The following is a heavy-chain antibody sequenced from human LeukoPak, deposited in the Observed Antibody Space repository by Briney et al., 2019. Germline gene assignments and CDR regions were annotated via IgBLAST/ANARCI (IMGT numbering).Heavy chain of an antibody. D-gene: IGHD4-17*01. J-gene: IGHJ4*02. Sequence: GASVKVSCKASGYTFTSFDINWVRQATGQGLEWMGWMNPNSGNTGSAQKFQGRTTMTRNTSITTAYMELSSLRSEDTAVYYCARGNKDYGDYARGLSDYWGQGTLVTVSS. CDR1: GYTFTSFD. CDR2: MNPNSGNT. V-gene: IGHV1-8*01. CDR3: ARGNKDYGDYARGLSDY.